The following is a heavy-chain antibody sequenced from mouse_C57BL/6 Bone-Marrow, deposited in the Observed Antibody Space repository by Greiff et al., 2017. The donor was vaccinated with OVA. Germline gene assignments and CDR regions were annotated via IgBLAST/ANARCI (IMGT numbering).Heavy chain of an antibody. CDR1: GYTFTSYW. V-gene: IGHV1-64*01. J-gene: IGHJ1*03. D-gene: IGHD1-1*01. CDR2: IHPNSGST. Sequence: QVQLQQPGAELVKPGASVKLSCKASGYTFTSYWMHWVKQRPGQGLEWIGMIHPNSGSTNYNEKFKSKATLTVDKSSSTAYMQLSSLTSEDSAVYYCARMGGSSYSYWYFDVWGTGITVTVSS. CDR3: ARMGGSSYSYWYFDV.